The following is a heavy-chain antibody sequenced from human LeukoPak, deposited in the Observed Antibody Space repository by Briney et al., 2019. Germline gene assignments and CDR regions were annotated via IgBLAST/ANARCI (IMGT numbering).Heavy chain of an antibody. Sequence: GGSLRLSCAASGFSLSTFYVNWVRQAPGKGLEWVSCISTRSTHIFYADSVRGRFAIPRDDAKNSLYLQMSSLRVEDTAVYYCVRENHGSFDYWGQGSLVTVSS. J-gene: IGHJ4*02. V-gene: IGHV3-21*01. CDR1: GFSLSTFY. D-gene: IGHD1-14*01. CDR2: ISTRSTHI. CDR3: VRENHGSFDY.